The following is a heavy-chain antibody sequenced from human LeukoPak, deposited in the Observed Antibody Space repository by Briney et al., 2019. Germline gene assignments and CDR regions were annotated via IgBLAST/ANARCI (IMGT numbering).Heavy chain of an antibody. CDR3: ARGDHTYYDILGYYYYYGMDV. Sequence: PGGSLRLSCAASGLTFSSYWMHWARQAPGKGLVWVSRINSDGSSTSYADPVKGRFTISRDNAKNTLYLQMNSLRAEDTAVYYCARGDHTYYDILGYYYYYGMDVWGKGTTVTVSS. V-gene: IGHV3-74*01. CDR2: INSDGSST. CDR1: GLTFSSYW. D-gene: IGHD3-9*01. J-gene: IGHJ6*04.